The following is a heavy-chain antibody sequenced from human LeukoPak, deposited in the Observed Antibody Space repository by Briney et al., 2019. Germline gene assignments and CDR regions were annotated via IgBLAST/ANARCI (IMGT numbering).Heavy chain of an antibody. CDR3: ARLTKGRYFDYIFAF. V-gene: IGHV4-39*01. CDR2: INFIGRT. Sequence: SDTLSLTCTVSGFSVSDPLSYWGWVRQPPGKGLEWIAEINFIGRTSYNSSLNSRVTMSVDTSKNQFPLKMTSLTAADTAVYFCARLTKGRYFDYIFAFWGQGILVTVSS. J-gene: IGHJ4*02. CDR1: GFSVSDPLSY. D-gene: IGHD3-9*01.